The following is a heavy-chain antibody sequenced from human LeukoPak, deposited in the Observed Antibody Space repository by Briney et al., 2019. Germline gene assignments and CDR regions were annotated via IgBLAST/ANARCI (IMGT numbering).Heavy chain of an antibody. Sequence: SETLSLTCAVSGYSIINGFYWGWIRQPPGKGLEYIGSIHHSGATYYNPSLKSRLTISVDTSKNQSSLKLSSVTAADTAMYYCAREYDYVWIFWGQGTLGTVSS. V-gene: IGHV4-38-2*01. CDR2: IHHSGAT. CDR3: AREYDYVWIF. CDR1: GYSIINGFY. D-gene: IGHD3-16*01. J-gene: IGHJ4*02.